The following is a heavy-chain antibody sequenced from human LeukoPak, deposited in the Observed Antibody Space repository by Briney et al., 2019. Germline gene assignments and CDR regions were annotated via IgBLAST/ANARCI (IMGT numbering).Heavy chain of an antibody. CDR3: ARGTRGGLRGRPDSYYFDY. CDR1: GYTFTSYG. V-gene: IGHV1-18*01. J-gene: IGHJ4*02. Sequence: ASVKVSCKASGYTFTSYGISWVRQAPGQGLEWMGWISAYNGNTNYAQKLQGRVTMTTDTSTSTAYMELRSLRSDDTAVYYCARGTRGGLRGRPDSYYFDYWGQGTLVTVSS. CDR2: ISAYNGNT. D-gene: IGHD4-17*01.